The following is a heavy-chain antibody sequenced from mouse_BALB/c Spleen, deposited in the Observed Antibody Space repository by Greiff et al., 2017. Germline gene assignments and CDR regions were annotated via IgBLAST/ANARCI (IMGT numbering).Heavy chain of an antibody. CDR1: GFTFSDFY. CDR3: ARADGYYPYWYFDV. J-gene: IGHJ1*01. D-gene: IGHD2-3*01. Sequence: DVMLVESGGGLVQPGGSLRLSCATSGFTFSDFYMEWVRQPPGKRLEWIAASRNKANDYTTEYSASVKGRFIVSRDTSQSILYLQMNALRAEDTAIYYCARADGYYPYWYFDVWGAGTTVTVSS. CDR2: SRNKANDYTT. V-gene: IGHV7-1*02.